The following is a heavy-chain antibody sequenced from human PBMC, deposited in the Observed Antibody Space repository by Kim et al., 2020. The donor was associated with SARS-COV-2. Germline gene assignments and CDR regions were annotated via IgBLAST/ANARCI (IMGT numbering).Heavy chain of an antibody. CDR3: ARDYYDSSGYHHAFDI. CDR2: IYYSGST. J-gene: IGHJ3*02. V-gene: IGHV4-39*07. CDR1: GGSISSSSYY. D-gene: IGHD3-22*01. Sequence: SETLSLTYTVSGGSISSSSYYWGWIRQPPGKGLEWIGSIYYSGSTYYNPSLKSRVTISVDTSKNQFSLKLSSVTAADTAVYYCARDYYDSSGYHHAFDIWGQGTMVTVSS.